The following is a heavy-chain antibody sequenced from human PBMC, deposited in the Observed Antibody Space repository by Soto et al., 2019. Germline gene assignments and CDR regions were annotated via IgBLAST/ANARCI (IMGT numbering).Heavy chain of an antibody. V-gene: IGHV3-30*18. CDR2: ISYDGSNK. CDR3: AKDQDKDPALYGMDV. J-gene: IGHJ6*02. CDR1: GFTFSNNG. Sequence: QVQLVESGGGVVQPGRSLRLSCAASGFTFSNNGMHWVRQAPGKGLEWVAVISYDGSNKYYADSVKGRFTISRDNSKNTLYLQMNSLRAEDTAMFYCAKDQDKDPALYGMDVWGQGTTVTVSS.